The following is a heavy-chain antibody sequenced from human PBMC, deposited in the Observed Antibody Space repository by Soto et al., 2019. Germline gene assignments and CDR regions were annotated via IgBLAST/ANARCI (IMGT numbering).Heavy chain of an antibody. D-gene: IGHD6-19*01. J-gene: IGHJ4*02. CDR2: INGGDSDT. V-gene: IGHV5-51*04. CDR1: GYSFSNYW. CDR3: ARTDSNGWYQD. Sequence: GESLKISCKGSGYSFSNYWVAWVRQMAGEGLEWVGIINGGDSDTRYSPSFQGHVTVSADKPIGTAYLQWNSLKASDTAIYYCARTDSNGWYQDWGQGTAVTAPQ.